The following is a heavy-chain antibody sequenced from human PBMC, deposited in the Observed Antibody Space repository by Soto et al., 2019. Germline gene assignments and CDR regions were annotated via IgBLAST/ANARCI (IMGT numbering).Heavy chain of an antibody. V-gene: IGHV4-59*08. J-gene: IGHJ4*02. CDR3: VRRDGDYFLKY. D-gene: IGHD4-17*01. CDR2: THHSGYI. Sequence: PSETLSLACTVSSAPITKYYWGWVRQAPGRGLEWIGFTHHSGYISYSPSLKSRVTMSVDPSKNQVSLKLTSVTAADAAVYYCVRRDGDYFLKYWGQGTPVTVSS. CDR1: SAPITKYY.